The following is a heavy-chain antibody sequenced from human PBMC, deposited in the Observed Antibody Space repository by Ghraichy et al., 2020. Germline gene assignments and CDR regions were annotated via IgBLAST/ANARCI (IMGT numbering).Heavy chain of an antibody. J-gene: IGHJ6*03. CDR3: AKIGVDSNMDV. CDR1: GGSVTTYY. Sequence: EPLSLTCTVSGGSVTTYYWSWIRQPPGKGLEWIGYVFYSGNTNYRPSLKSRVTMSVDTSKNHFSLKLSSVTAADTAVYYCAKIGVDSNMDVWGKGTTVTVSS. V-gene: IGHV4-59*02. D-gene: IGHD3-3*01. CDR2: VFYSGNT.